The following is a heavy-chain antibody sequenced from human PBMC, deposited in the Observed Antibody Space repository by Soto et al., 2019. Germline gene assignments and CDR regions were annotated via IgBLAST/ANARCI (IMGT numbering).Heavy chain of an antibody. V-gene: IGHV5-51*01. J-gene: IGHJ6*02. CDR1: GYSFTSYW. CDR2: ISPGDSDT. CDR3: ARGGIVVVPAAIRTYYYYYGMDV. Sequence: GESLKISCKGSGYSFTSYWIGWVRQMPGKGLEWMGIISPGDSDTRYSPSFQGQVTISADKTISTAYLQWSSLKASDTAMYYCARGGIVVVPAAIRTYYYYYGMDVWGQGTTVTVSS. D-gene: IGHD2-2*02.